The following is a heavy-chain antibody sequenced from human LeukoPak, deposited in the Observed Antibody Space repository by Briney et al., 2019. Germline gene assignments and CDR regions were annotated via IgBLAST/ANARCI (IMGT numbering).Heavy chain of an antibody. J-gene: IGHJ4*02. V-gene: IGHV4-34*01. D-gene: IGHD3-16*02. Sequence: PSETLSLTCAVYGGPFSGYYWSWIRQPPGKGLEWIGEINHSGSTNYNPSLKSRVTISVDTSKNQFSLKLSSVTAADTAVYYCARGSYDYVWGSYRFRPFDYWGQGTLVTVSS. CDR3: ARGSYDYVWGSYRFRPFDY. CDR2: INHSGST. CDR1: GGPFSGYY.